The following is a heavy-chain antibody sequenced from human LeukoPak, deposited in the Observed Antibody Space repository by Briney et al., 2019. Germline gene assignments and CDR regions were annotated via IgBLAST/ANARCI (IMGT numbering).Heavy chain of an antibody. Sequence: PGGSLRLSCAASGFTFSSYSMNWVRQAPGKGLEWVSSISSSSSYIYYADSVKGSFTISRHNAKNSLYLQMNSLRAEDTAVYYCARQTYSSGWYDYWGQGTLVTVSS. CDR2: ISSSSSYI. V-gene: IGHV3-21*01. CDR1: GFTFSSYS. CDR3: ARQTYSSGWYDY. D-gene: IGHD6-19*01. J-gene: IGHJ4*02.